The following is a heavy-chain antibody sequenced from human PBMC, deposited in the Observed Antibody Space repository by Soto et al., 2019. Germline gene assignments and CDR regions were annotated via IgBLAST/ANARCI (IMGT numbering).Heavy chain of an antibody. CDR1: GFTFSIYV. D-gene: IGHD3-9*01. CDR2: ISGSGDST. J-gene: IGHJ4*02. V-gene: IGHV3-23*01. Sequence: WGSLRLSCAASGFTFSIYVMGGVRQAPGKGLEWVSGISGSGDSTYYADSVKGRFTISRDNSRNTLYLQMNSLRVEDTAVYYCAKDFESRYFEWLAMAYWGQGTLVTVSS. CDR3: AKDFESRYFEWLAMAY.